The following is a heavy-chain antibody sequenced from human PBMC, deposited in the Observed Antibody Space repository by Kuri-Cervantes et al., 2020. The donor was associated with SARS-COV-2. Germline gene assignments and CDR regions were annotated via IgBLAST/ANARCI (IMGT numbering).Heavy chain of an antibody. CDR3: ARAGRFGADWYFDL. CDR1: GGSISSGGYY. J-gene: IGHJ2*01. D-gene: IGHD3-3*01. V-gene: IGHV4-31*03. Sequence: LRLSCTVSGGSISSGGYYWSWIRQHPGKGLEWIGYIYYSGSTYYNPSLKSRVTISVDTSKNQFSLKLSSATAADTAVYYCARAGRFGADWYFDLWGRGTLVTVSS. CDR2: IYYSGST.